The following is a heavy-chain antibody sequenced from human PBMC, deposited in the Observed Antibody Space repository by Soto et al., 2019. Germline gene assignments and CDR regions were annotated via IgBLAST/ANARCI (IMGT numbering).Heavy chain of an antibody. CDR3: AKRRGAGGHFDY. J-gene: IGHJ4*02. V-gene: IGHV3-23*01. CDR1: GFTFSSYA. CDR2: IRGSDGST. Sequence: GGSLRLSCAASGFTFSSYAMNWVRQAPGKGLEWVSAIRGSDGSTYYADSVKGRFTISRDNSKNTLDLQMNSLTAEDTAVYFCAKRRGAGGHFDYWGQGALVTVSS. D-gene: IGHD2-15*01.